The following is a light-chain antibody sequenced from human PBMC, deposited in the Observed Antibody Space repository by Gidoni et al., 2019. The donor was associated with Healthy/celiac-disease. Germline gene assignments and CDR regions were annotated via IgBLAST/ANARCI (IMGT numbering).Light chain of an antibody. J-gene: IGKJ1*01. Sequence: EIVLKQSPATLSLSPRERATLSCRASQSVSSYLALYQQKPGQAPRLLIYDASNMTTGIPARFSGSGSGTYFTLTLSSLEPEDFAFYYCQQRSNWPWTFGQGTKVEIK. V-gene: IGKV3-11*01. CDR3: QQRSNWPWT. CDR1: QSVSSY. CDR2: DAS.